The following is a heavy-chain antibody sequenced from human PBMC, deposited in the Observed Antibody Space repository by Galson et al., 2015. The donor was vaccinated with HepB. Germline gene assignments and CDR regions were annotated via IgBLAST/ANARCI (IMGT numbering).Heavy chain of an antibody. CDR1: GITLSAFA. CDR3: AKDTAMIYYLDF. D-gene: IGHD5-18*01. CDR2: ISGGGGTT. Sequence: SLRLSCADSGITLSAFAINWVRQAPGKGLEWVSSISGGGGTTYQADSVKGRFTISRDNSKNTVYLQMNSLRAEDTAVYYCAKDTAMIYYLDFWGQGTLVTVSS. V-gene: IGHV3-23*01. J-gene: IGHJ4*02.